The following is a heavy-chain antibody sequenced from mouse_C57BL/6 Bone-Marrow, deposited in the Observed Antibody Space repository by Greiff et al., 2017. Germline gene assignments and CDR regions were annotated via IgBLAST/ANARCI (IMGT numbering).Heavy chain of an antibody. D-gene: IGHD3-1*01. CDR3: ASGPLNWYFDV. Sequence: QVQLKQSGAELARPGASVKLSCKASGYTFTSYGISWVKQRTGQGLEWIGEIYPRSGNTYYNEKFKGKATLTADKSSSTAYMELRSLTSEDPAVYFFASGPLNWYFDVWGTGTTVTVSS. V-gene: IGHV1-81*01. CDR2: IYPRSGNT. J-gene: IGHJ1*03. CDR1: GYTFTSYG.